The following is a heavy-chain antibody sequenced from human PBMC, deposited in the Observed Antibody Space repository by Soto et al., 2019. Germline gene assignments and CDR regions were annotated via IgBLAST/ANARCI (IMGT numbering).Heavy chain of an antibody. CDR2: IYYSGTT. CDR1: GGSINNYY. Sequence: QVQLQESGPGLVKPAETLSLSCTVSGGSINNYYWSWIRQPPGKGLEWIGYIYYSGTTSYNPSLNRRVPMSGYRSKNQFSLKVNSVTAADTAVYYCARESYYGSGATVVAYWGQGTLVTVSS. CDR3: ARESYYGSGATVVAY. J-gene: IGHJ4*02. D-gene: IGHD3-10*01. V-gene: IGHV4-59*01.